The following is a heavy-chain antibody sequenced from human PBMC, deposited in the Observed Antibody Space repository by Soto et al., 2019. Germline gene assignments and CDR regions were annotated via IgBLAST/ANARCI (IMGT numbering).Heavy chain of an antibody. CDR1: GYTFTSYY. D-gene: IGHD2-15*01. V-gene: IGHV1-2*04. J-gene: IGHJ6*02. Sequence: ASVKVSCKASGYTFTSYYMHWVRQAPGQGLEWMGWINPNSGGTNYAQKFQGWVTMTRDTSISTAYMELSRLRSDDTAVYYCARGCSGGSCYYYGMDVWGQGTTVTVSS. CDR3: ARGCSGGSCYYYGMDV. CDR2: INPNSGGT.